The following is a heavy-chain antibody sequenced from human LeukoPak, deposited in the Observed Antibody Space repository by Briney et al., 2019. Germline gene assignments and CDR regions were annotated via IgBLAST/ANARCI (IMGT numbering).Heavy chain of an antibody. CDR1: GFTFSNAW. D-gene: IGHD3-22*01. V-gene: IGHV3-15*01. Sequence: PGGSLRLSCAASGFTFSNAWLSWVRQAPGKGLEWVGRIKRRTDGGTTDYAAPVKGRFTIARDDSNNTLYLQVNSLKTEDTAVYYCTTVWSSGSLRYWGQGTLVTVSS. CDR2: IKRRTDGGTT. CDR3: TTVWSSGSLRY. J-gene: IGHJ4*02.